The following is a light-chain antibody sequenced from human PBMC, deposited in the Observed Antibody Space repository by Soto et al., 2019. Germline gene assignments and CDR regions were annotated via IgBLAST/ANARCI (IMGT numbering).Light chain of an antibody. CDR3: QQLLSYPIT. V-gene: IGKV1-5*03. CDR1: QTISDW. J-gene: IGKJ5*01. Sequence: DIQMTQSPSTLSASVGDRVTIPCRASQTISDWLAWYQQKPGEAPKTLIYKATSLESGVPLRFSGSGSGTSFTLTTSSLQPEDFATYYCQQLLSYPITFGQGTRLEIK. CDR2: KAT.